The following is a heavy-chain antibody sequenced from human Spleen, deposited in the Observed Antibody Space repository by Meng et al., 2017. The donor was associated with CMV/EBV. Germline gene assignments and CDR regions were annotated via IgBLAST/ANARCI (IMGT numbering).Heavy chain of an antibody. CDR3: TTPAGGSYYAAFDI. Sequence: GFPFSTSWMRWVRQAPGKGLEWVGRIKSKTDGGTTDYAAPVKGRFTISRDDSKNTLYLQMNSLKTEDTAVYYCTTPAGGSYYAAFDIWGQGTMVTVSS. D-gene: IGHD1-26*01. CDR1: GFPFSTSW. J-gene: IGHJ3*02. V-gene: IGHV3-15*01. CDR2: IKSKTDGGTT.